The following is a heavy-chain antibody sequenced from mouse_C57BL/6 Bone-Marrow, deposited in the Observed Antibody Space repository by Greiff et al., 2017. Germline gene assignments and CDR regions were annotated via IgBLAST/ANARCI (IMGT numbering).Heavy chain of an antibody. D-gene: IGHD4-1*01. J-gene: IGHJ4*01. CDR2: ISDGGSYT. CDR3: ARTGTRVDYAMDY. Sequence: EVQGVESGGGLVKPGGSLKLSCAASGFTFSSYAMSWVRQTPEKRLEWVATISDGGSYTYYPDNVKGRFTISRDNAKNNLYLQMSHLKSEDTAMYYCARTGTRVDYAMDYWGQGTSVTVSS. V-gene: IGHV5-4*01. CDR1: GFTFSSYA.